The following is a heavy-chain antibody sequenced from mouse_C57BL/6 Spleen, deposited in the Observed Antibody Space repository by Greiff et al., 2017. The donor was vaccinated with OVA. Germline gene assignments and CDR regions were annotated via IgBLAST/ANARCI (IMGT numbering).Heavy chain of an antibody. CDR3: ARPYGNYFAY. Sequence: VQLKESGAELVKPGASVKLSCTASGFNIKDYYMHWVKQRTEQGLEWIGRIDPEDGETKYAPKFPGKATITADTSSNTAYLQRSSLTSEDTAVYYCARPYGNYFAYWGQGTLVTVSA. CDR1: GFNIKDYY. J-gene: IGHJ3*01. D-gene: IGHD2-1*01. CDR2: IDPEDGET. V-gene: IGHV14-2*01.